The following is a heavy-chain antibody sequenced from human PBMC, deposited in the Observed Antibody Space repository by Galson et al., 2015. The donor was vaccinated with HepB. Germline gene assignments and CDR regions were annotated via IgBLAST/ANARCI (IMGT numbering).Heavy chain of an antibody. V-gene: IGHV3-30-3*01. CDR3: ARVFRGVRDYMDV. J-gene: IGHJ6*03. D-gene: IGHD3-10*01. CDR2: ISYDGSNK. CDR1: GFTFSSYA. Sequence: SLRLSCAASGFTFSSYAMHWVRQAPGKGLEWVAVISYDGSNKYYADSVKGRFTISRDNSKNTLYLQMNSLRAEDTAVYYCARVFRGVRDYMDVWGKGTTVTVSS.